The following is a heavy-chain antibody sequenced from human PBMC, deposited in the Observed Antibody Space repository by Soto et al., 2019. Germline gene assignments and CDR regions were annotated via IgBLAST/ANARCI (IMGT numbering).Heavy chain of an antibody. CDR3: ARGVGFGYYYYHMDL. CDR1: GDSVTSVSDY. D-gene: IGHD3-10*01. V-gene: IGHV4-61*01. J-gene: IGHJ6*02. CDR2: IYYSGSA. Sequence: QVQLQESGPGLVKPSETLSLTCTVSGDSVTSVSDYWSWIRQPPGKGLEWIGYIYYSGSADYNPSRGSRVTISIETSKIQFSLKLTSVTAADTAVYYCARGVGFGYYYYHMDLWGQGTTVTVSS.